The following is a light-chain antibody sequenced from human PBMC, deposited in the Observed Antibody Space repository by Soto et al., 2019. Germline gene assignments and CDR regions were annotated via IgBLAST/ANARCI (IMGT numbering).Light chain of an antibody. J-gene: IGLJ2*01. CDR3: SSYTSNKKVV. CDR2: DVS. V-gene: IGLV2-14*01. Sequence: QSVLTQPASVSGSPGQSITISCTGTSSDVGGYKFVSWYQQHPGKAPKVMIFDVSNRPSGVSNRFSGSKSGNTASLTISGLQAEDEADYYCSSYTSNKKVVFGGGTKVTVL. CDR1: SSDVGGYKF.